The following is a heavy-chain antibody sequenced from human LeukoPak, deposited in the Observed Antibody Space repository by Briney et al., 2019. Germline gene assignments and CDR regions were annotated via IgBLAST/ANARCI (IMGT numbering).Heavy chain of an antibody. CDR1: GFTFSSYA. CDR3: ARALYSSSSDLGY. J-gene: IGHJ4*02. Sequence: GGSLRLSCAASGFTFSSYAMSWVRQAPGKGLEWVSSISSSSSYIYYADSVKGRFTISRDNAKNSLYLQMNSLRAEDTAVYYCARALYSSSSDLGYWGQGTLVTVSS. V-gene: IGHV3-21*01. CDR2: ISSSSSYI. D-gene: IGHD6-6*01.